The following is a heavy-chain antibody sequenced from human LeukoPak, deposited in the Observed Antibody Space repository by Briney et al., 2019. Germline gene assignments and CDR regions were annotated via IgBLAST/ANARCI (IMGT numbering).Heavy chain of an antibody. CDR1: GGSISSSSYY. Sequence: SGTLSLTCTVSGGSISSSSYYWGWIRQPPGKGLEWIGSIYYSGSTYYNPSLKSRVTISVDTSKNQFSLKLSSVTAADTAVYYCARDLVFGVVIDYFDYWGQGTLVTVSS. D-gene: IGHD3-3*01. J-gene: IGHJ4*02. CDR3: ARDLVFGVVIDYFDY. CDR2: IYYSGST. V-gene: IGHV4-39*07.